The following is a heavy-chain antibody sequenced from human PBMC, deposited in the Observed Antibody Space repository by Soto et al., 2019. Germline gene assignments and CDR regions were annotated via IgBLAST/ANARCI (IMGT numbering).Heavy chain of an antibody. CDR2: INGDGSVT. CDR1: GFTFSGFW. D-gene: IGHD6-19*01. Sequence: EVQLVESGGGLVQPGGSLRLSCTASGFTFSGFWMHWVRQAPGKGLVWVSRINGDGSVTNYADSVKGRFTISRDNAKNTLYLQMNRLRVEDTAVYYCVRVKETSGWGAFEYWGQGTLVTVSS. V-gene: IGHV3-74*01. CDR3: VRVKETSGWGAFEY. J-gene: IGHJ4*02.